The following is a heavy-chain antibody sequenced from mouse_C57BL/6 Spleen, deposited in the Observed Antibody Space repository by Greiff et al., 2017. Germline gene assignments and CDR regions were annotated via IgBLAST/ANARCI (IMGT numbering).Heavy chain of an antibody. D-gene: IGHD1-1*01. Sequence: QVQLQQPGAELVMPGASVKLSCKASGYTFTSYWMHWVTQRPGQGLEWIGEIDPSDSYTNYNQKFKGKSTLTVDKSSSTAYMQLSSLTSEDSAVCYCARWAVGRYFDVWGTGTTVTVSS. CDR2: IDPSDSYT. V-gene: IGHV1-69*01. CDR1: GYTFTSYW. J-gene: IGHJ1*03. CDR3: ARWAVGRYFDV.